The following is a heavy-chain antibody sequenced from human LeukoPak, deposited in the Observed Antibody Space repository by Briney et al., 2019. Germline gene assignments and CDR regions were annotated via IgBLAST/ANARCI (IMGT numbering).Heavy chain of an antibody. CDR2: INHSGST. Sequence: RPSETLSLTCAVYGGSFSGYYWSWIRQPPGKGLEWIGEINHSGSTNYNPSLKSRVTISVDTSKNQLSLKLSSVTAADTAVYYCARGFVDTAMVHFDYWGQGTLVTVSS. J-gene: IGHJ4*02. CDR3: ARGFVDTAMVHFDY. CDR1: GGSFSGYY. D-gene: IGHD5-18*01. V-gene: IGHV4-34*01.